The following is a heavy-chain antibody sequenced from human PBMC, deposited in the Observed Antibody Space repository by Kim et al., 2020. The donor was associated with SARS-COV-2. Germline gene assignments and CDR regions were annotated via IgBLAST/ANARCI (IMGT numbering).Heavy chain of an antibody. Sequence: GGSLRLSCAASGFTFDDYAMHWVRQAPGKGLEWVSGISWNSGSIGYADSVKGRFTISRDNAKNSLYLQMNSLRAEDTALYYCAKDGGRGQQLVVAGSIVYYYYYGMDVWGQGTTVTVSS. CDR1: GFTFDDYA. CDR2: ISWNSGSI. J-gene: IGHJ6*02. V-gene: IGHV3-9*01. D-gene: IGHD6-13*01. CDR3: AKDGGRGQQLVVAGSIVYYYYYGMDV.